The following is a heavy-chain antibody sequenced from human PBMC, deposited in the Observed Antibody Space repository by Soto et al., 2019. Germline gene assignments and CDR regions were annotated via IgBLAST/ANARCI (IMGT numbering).Heavy chain of an antibody. D-gene: IGHD3-3*01. Sequence: PSETLSLTCTVSGGSISSYYWSWIRQPPGKGLEWIGYIYYSGSTNYNPSLKSRVTISVDTSKNQFSLKLSSVTAAGTAVYYCARGGITIFGVVAYYFDYWGQGTLVTVSS. CDR2: IYYSGST. J-gene: IGHJ4*02. V-gene: IGHV4-59*01. CDR1: GGSISSYY. CDR3: ARGGITIFGVVAYYFDY.